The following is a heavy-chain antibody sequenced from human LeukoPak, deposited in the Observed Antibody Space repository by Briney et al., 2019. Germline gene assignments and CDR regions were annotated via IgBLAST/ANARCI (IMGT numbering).Heavy chain of an antibody. CDR2: IYYSGGT. V-gene: IGHV4-31*03. D-gene: IGHD3-3*01. CDR1: GGSISSGGYY. J-gene: IGHJ6*02. CDR3: ASTPAFDFWSGYYGVGMDV. Sequence: SQTLSLTCTVSGGSISSGGYYWSWIRQHPGKGLEWIGYIYYSGGTYYNPSLKSRVTISVDTSKNQFSLKLSSVTAADTAVYYCASTPAFDFWSGYYGVGMDVWGQGTTVTVSS.